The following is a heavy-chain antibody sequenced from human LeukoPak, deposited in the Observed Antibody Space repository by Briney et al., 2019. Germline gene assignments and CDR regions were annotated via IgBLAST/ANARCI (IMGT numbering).Heavy chain of an antibody. J-gene: IGHJ4*02. V-gene: IGHV4-34*01. Sequence: SETLSLTCTVPGGSISSYYWSWIRQPPGKGLEWIGEINHSGSTNYNPSLKSRVTISVDTSKNQFSLKLSSVTAADTAVYYCARVNRHSSSGPLIDYWGQGTLVTVSS. CDR2: INHSGST. CDR1: GGSISSYY. D-gene: IGHD6-6*01. CDR3: ARVNRHSSSGPLIDY.